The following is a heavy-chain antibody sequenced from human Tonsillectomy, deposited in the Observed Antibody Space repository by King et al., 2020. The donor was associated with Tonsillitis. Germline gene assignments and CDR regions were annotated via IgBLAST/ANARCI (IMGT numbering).Heavy chain of an antibody. CDR1: EFTFSSYG. J-gene: IGHJ4*02. V-gene: IGHV3-30*02. CDR3: AKDGTYYYGSGSFYCDY. D-gene: IGHD3-10*01. Sequence: QLVQSGGGVVQPGGSLRLSCAASEFTFSSYGMHWVRQAPGKGLEWVAFIRYDGSNKYYADSVKGRFTISRDNSKNTLYLQMNSLRAEDTAVCYCAKDGTYYYGSGSFYCDYWGQGTLVTVSS. CDR2: IRYDGSNK.